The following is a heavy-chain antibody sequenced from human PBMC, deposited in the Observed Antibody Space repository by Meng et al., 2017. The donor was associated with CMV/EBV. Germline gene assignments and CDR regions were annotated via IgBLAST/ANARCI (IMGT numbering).Heavy chain of an antibody. CDR1: GFTFSSYA. V-gene: IGHV3-30*04. CDR3: ARDLGEQLEGISGSRV. Sequence: GESLKISCAASGFTFSSYAMHWVRQAPGKGPEWVAVISYDGSNKYYADSVKGRFTISRDNSKNTLYLQMNSLRAEDTAVYYCARDLGEQLEGISGSRVWGQGTLVTVSS. J-gene: IGHJ4*02. CDR2: ISYDGSNK. D-gene: IGHD6-6*01.